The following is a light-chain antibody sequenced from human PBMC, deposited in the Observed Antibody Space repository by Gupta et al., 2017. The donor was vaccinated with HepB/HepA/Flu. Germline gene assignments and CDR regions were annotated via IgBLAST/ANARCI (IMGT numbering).Light chain of an antibody. V-gene: IGKV3-20*01. J-gene: IGKJ1*01. Sequence: EIVLTQSPGTLSLSPGERGTLSCRASQSIFSNYLAWYQQKPVQAPRLLIYGASIRAAGIPDRFSGSGSGTAFTLTISRLEPEHFAVYYCQQYGNSAWTFGQGTNVEI. CDR1: QSIFSNY. CDR3: QQYGNSAWT. CDR2: GAS.